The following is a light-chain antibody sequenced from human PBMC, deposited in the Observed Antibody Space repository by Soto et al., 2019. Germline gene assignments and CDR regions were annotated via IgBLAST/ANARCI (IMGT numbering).Light chain of an antibody. Sequence: VMTQAPATLSVSPGDRATLSCRASQSVSSHFAWYQQKSGQAPRLLIYDATKRATGIPARFSGIGSGTDFTLTISSLEPEDFAVYYCQQRSNWPTFGQGTRLEIK. V-gene: IGKV3-11*01. J-gene: IGKJ5*01. CDR2: DAT. CDR1: QSVSSH. CDR3: QQRSNWPT.